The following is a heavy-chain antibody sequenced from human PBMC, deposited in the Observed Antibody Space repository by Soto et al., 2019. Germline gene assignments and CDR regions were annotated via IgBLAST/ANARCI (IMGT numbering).Heavy chain of an antibody. J-gene: IGHJ4*01. V-gene: IGHV5-51*01. Sequence: GESLKISCKGSGYSFTTYWIAWVRQMPGKGLEWVGVIYPGDSYTRYSPSFEGHVTISVDKSVSTAFLQWNSLKASDNAMYYCARHSTSAPKDYWGQGTLVTVSS. CDR1: GYSFTTYW. CDR3: ARHSTSAPKDY. CDR2: IYPGDSYT. D-gene: IGHD3-10*01.